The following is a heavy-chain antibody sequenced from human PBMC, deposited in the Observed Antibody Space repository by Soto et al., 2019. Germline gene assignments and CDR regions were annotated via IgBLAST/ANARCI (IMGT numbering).Heavy chain of an antibody. CDR2: IYYSGST. D-gene: IGHD3-3*01. Sequence: SETLSLTCTVSDGSMSSSSYYWGWIRQPPAKGLEWIGSIYYSGSTYYNPSLKSRVTISVDTSKNQFSLKLSSVTAADTAVYYCARRVDFWSGYYLGYFDYWGQGTLVTVSS. J-gene: IGHJ4*02. CDR1: DGSMSSSSYY. CDR3: ARRVDFWSGYYLGYFDY. V-gene: IGHV4-39*01.